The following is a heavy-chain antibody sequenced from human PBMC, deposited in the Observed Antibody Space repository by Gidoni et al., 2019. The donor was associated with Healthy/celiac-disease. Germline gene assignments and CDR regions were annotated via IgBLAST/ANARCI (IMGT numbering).Heavy chain of an antibody. Sequence: QVQLVESGGGVVQPGRSLRLSCAASGFTFISYAMPWVRQAPGKGLEWVAVISYDGSNKYYADSVKGRFTISRDNSKNTLYLQMNSLRAEDTAVYYCARAAGGAGITIFGVVTAFDYWGQGTLVTVSS. D-gene: IGHD3-3*01. CDR1: GFTFISYA. CDR3: ARAAGGAGITIFGVVTAFDY. V-gene: IGHV3-30*04. J-gene: IGHJ4*02. CDR2: ISYDGSNK.